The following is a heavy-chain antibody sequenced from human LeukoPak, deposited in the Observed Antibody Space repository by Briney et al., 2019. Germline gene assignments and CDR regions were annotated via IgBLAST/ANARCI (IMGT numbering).Heavy chain of an antibody. CDR2: INHSGST. V-gene: IGHV4-34*01. CDR3: SRGTIRKTYYDFWSGLEYYYYYYMDV. CDR1: GGSFSGYY. J-gene: IGHJ6*03. Sequence: SETLSLTCVVYGGSFSGYYWSWIRQPPGKGQEWIGEINHSGSTNYNPSLKSRVTISVDTSKNQFSLKLSSVTAADTAVYYCSRGTIRKTYYDFWSGLEYYYYYYMDVWGKGTTVTVSS. D-gene: IGHD3-3*01.